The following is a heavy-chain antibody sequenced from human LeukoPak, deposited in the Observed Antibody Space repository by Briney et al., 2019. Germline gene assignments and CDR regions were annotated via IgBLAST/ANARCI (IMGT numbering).Heavy chain of an antibody. CDR3: ARDALRYSGSFDDFDY. J-gene: IGHJ4*02. CDR2: ISSRSSYI. V-gene: IGHV3-21*01. CDR1: GFTFSSYT. Sequence: GGSLRLSCAASGFTFSSYTMSWVRQAPGKGLEWVSSISSRSSYIYSADSVKGRFTISRDNAKNSLYLQMNNLRAEDTAVYFCARDALRYSGSFDDFDYWGQGTLVTVSS. D-gene: IGHD6-6*01.